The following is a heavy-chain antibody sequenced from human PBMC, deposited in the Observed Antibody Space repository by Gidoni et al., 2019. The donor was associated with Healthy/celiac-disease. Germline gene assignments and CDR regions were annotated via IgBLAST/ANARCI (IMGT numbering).Heavy chain of an antibody. CDR2: IIHSGST. V-gene: IGHV4-34*12. D-gene: IGHD5-18*01. Sequence: QVQLQQWGAGLLKPSETLSLTCAVYGGSFSGYYWSWIRQPPGKGLEWIGEIIHSGSTNYNPSLKSRVTISVDTSKSQFSLKLSSVTATDTAVYYCAIGSTAMVDYWGQGTLVTVSS. CDR3: AIGSTAMVDY. J-gene: IGHJ4*02. CDR1: GGSFSGYY.